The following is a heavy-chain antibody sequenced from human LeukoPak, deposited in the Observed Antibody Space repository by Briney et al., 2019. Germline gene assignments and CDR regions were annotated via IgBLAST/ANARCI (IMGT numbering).Heavy chain of an antibody. CDR2: IYTSGST. J-gene: IGHJ3*02. CDR3: ARDTTNRIAAAGTGAFDI. Sequence: SQTLSLTCTVSGGSISSSSYYWGWIRQPAGKGLEWIGRIYTSGSTNYNPSLKSRVTISVDTSKNQFSLKLSSVTAADTAVYYCARDTTNRIAAAGTGAFDIWGQGTMVTVSS. CDR1: GGSISSSSYY. D-gene: IGHD6-13*01. V-gene: IGHV4-61*02.